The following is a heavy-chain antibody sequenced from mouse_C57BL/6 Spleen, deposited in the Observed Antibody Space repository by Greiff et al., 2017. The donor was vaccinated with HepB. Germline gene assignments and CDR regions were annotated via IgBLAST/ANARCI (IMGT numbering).Heavy chain of an antibody. CDR3: AREGLGDFDY. CDR2: INYDGSST. V-gene: IGHV5-16*01. J-gene: IGHJ2*01. CDR1: GFTFSDYY. D-gene: IGHD4-1*01. Sequence: EVKLVESEGGLVQPGRSMKLSCTASGFTFSDYYMAWVRQVPEKGLEWVANINYDGSSTYYLDSLKSRFIISRDNAKNILYLQMSSLKSEDTATYYCAREGLGDFDYWGQGTTLTVSS.